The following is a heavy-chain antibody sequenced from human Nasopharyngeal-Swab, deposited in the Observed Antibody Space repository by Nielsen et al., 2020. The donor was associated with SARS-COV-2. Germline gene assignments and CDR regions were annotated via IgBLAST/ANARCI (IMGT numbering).Heavy chain of an antibody. V-gene: IGHV3-11*01. Sequence: GGSLRLSCATSGFTFSDSYMSWIRQAPGKGLEWVSYISSGGYTIYYADSVKGRFTISRDNAKNSLYLQMNSLRAEDTAVYYCARDANEVITVAGPYYYGMDVWGQGTTVTVSS. J-gene: IGHJ6*02. CDR2: ISSGGYTI. CDR1: GFTFSDSY. D-gene: IGHD6-19*01. CDR3: ARDANEVITVAGPYYYGMDV.